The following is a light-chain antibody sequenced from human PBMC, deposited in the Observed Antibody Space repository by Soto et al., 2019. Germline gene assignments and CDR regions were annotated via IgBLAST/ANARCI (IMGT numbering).Light chain of an antibody. CDR1: SRDVGGYNY. J-gene: IGLJ2*01. V-gene: IGLV2-14*01. CDR3: SSYTSSSTLVV. CDR2: DVS. Sequence: QSVLTQPASVSGFPGKSIPIPCTETSRDVGGYNYVSCYKQHPGKAPKLMIYDVSNRPSGVSNRFSGSKSGNTASLTISGLQAEDEADYYCSSYTSSSTLVVFGGGTKLTVL.